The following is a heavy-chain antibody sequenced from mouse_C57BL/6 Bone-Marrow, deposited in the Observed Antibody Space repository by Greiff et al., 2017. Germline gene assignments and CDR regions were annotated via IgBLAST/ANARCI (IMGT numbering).Heavy chain of an antibody. D-gene: IGHD1-1*01. CDR3: ARYYGSSYAKSSYFDV. V-gene: IGHV3-8*01. CDR2: ISYSGST. Sequence: VQLKQSVPGLAKPSPTLSLTCSVTGYSITSAYWNWIRKFPGNKLEYMGYISYSGSTYYNPSLKSRISITRDTSKNQYYLQLNSVTTEDTATYYCARYYGSSYAKSSYFDVWGTGTTVTVSS. CDR1: GYSITSAY. J-gene: IGHJ1*03.